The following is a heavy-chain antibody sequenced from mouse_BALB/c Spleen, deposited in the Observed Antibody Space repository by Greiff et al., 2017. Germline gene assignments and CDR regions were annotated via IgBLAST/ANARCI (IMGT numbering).Heavy chain of an antibody. J-gene: IGHJ3*01. CDR3: TRWGDDYDGGFAY. CDR1: GYSFTSYW. Sequence: EVQLQQSGTVLARPGASVKMSCKASGYSFTSYWMHWVKQRPGQGLEWIGAIYPGNSDTSYNQKFKGKAKLTAVTSASTAYMELSSLTNEDSAVYYCTRWGDDYDGGFAYWGQGTLVTVSA. V-gene: IGHV1-5*01. CDR2: IYPGNSDT. D-gene: IGHD2-4*01.